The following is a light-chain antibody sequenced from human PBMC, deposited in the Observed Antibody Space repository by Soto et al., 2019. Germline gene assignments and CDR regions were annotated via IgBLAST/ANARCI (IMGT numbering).Light chain of an antibody. CDR2: EVT. CDR3: TSYAGSNIPVV. CDR1: SSDVGGYNF. V-gene: IGLV2-8*01. Sequence: SVLTQPPSASGSPGQSVTISCTGTSSDVGGYNFVSWYQHHPGKAPKLMIYEVTKRPSGVPDRFSGSKSGNTASLTVSGLQGEDEADYYCTSYAGSNIPVVFGGGTKLTVL. J-gene: IGLJ2*01.